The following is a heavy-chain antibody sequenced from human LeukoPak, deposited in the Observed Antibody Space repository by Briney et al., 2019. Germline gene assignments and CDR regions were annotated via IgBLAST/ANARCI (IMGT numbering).Heavy chain of an antibody. V-gene: IGHV1-24*01. D-gene: IGHD6-13*01. CDR3: AKDNSFAAAGLDY. Sequence: ASVKVSCKVSGYTLTELSMHWVRQAPGKGLEWMGGFDPEDGETIYAQKFQGRVTMTEDTSTDTAYMELSSLRAEDTALYYCAKDNSFAAAGLDYWGQGTLVTVSS. J-gene: IGHJ4*02. CDR1: GYTLTELS. CDR2: FDPEDGET.